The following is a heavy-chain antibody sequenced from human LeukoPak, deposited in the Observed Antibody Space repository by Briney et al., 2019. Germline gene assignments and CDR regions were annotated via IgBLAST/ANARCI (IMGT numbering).Heavy chain of an antibody. CDR2: ISGSRAI. V-gene: IGHV3-48*01. D-gene: IGHD5-12*01. CDR3: ARASGGDRGYDVYYFDY. J-gene: IGHJ4*02. Sequence: GGSLRLSCTASGFNFSSYSMNWIRQAPGKGLEWISYISGSRAIYYADSVKGRFTISRDNAKNSLYLQMNSLRAEDTAVYYCARASGGDRGYDVYYFDYWGQGSLVTVSS. CDR1: GFNFSSYS.